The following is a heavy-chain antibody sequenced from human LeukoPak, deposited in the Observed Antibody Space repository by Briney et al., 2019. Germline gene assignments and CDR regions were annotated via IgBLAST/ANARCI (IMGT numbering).Heavy chain of an antibody. D-gene: IGHD6-19*01. Sequence: GASVKVSCKASGYTFTNYYMHWVRQAPGQRLEWMGIINPSGGSTSYAQRVRGRLTMTRDTSTSTVYMELSSLRSEDTAMYYCARGESARRDIAVAGVSDYWGQGTLVTVSS. CDR1: GYTFTNYY. CDR3: ARGESARRDIAVAGVSDY. CDR2: INPSGGST. J-gene: IGHJ4*02. V-gene: IGHV1-46*01.